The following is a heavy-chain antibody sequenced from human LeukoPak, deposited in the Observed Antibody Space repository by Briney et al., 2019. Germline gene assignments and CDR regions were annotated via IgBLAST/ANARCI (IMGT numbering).Heavy chain of an antibody. D-gene: IGHD3-22*01. CDR3: ASTSYYDSSGYSSSPSQD. CDR2: IIPILGTA. V-gene: IGHV1-69*05. Sequence: SGKVSCKASGGTFSSYAISWVRQAPGQGLEWMGGIIPILGTANYAQKFMGRVTITTDESTSTGYTERSSVRSEDTAVYYCASTSYYDSSGYSSSPSQDWGQETLVTLSS. J-gene: IGHJ4*02. CDR1: GGTFSSYA.